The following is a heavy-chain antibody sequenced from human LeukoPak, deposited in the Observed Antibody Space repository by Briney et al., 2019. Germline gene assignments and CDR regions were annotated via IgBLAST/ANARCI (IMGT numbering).Heavy chain of an antibody. J-gene: IGHJ5*02. CDR3: AMGGVGANGWFDP. Sequence: GGSLRLSCAASGFTFSNWGMTWVRQAPGKGLEWVSGISDSGHKTIYADSVKGRFIISRDNSKTTLYLQMDNLRAEDTAVYYCAMGGVGANGWFDPWGQGTLVTVSS. CDR1: GFTFSNWG. V-gene: IGHV3-23*01. CDR2: ISDSGHKT. D-gene: IGHD1-26*01.